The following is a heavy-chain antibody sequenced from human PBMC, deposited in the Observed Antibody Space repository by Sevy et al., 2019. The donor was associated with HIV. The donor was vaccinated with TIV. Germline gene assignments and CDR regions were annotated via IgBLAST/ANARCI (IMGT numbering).Heavy chain of an antibody. CDR2: IYYSGSA. CDR1: GDSISSSNFY. CDR3: ARLFDDSSGPPSDY. D-gene: IGHD3-22*01. V-gene: IGHV4-39*01. Sequence: SETLSLTCTVSGDSISSSNFYWGWIRQRPGKGLEWIVSIYYSGSAYYNPSLKSRVTISVDTSKVQFSLKLRSVTAADTAVYYCARLFDDSSGPPSDYWGQGTLVTVSS. J-gene: IGHJ4*02.